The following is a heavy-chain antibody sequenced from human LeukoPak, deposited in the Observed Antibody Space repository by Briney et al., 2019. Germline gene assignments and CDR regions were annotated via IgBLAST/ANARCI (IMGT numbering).Heavy chain of an antibody. J-gene: IGHJ4*02. Sequence: SVKVSCKASGGTFSSYAISWVRQGPGQGLEWMGRIIPIFGIANYAQKFQGRVTITADKSTSTAYMELSSLRSEDTAVYYCARDYDSSGPFDYWGQGTLVTVSS. V-gene: IGHV1-69*04. CDR3: ARDYDSSGPFDY. CDR1: GGTFSSYA. D-gene: IGHD3-22*01. CDR2: IIPIFGIA.